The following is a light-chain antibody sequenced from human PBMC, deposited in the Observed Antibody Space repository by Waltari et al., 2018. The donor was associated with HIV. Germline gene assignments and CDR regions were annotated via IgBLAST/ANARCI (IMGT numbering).Light chain of an antibody. CDR3: QAWDSSTVL. CDR2: QDD. Sequence: SHELTQPPSVSVSPGQPASIPCSGAYLGDNYASWYQQKPGQSPVLVIYQDDKRPSGIPERFSGSNSGNTATLTITGTQAMDEADYYCQAWDSSTVLFGGGTKLTVL. CDR1: YLGDNY. V-gene: IGLV3-1*01. J-gene: IGLJ2*01.